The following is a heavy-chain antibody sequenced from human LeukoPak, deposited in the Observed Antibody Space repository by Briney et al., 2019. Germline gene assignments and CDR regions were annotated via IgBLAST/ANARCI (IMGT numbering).Heavy chain of an antibody. CDR2: ISGSGGST. V-gene: IGHV3-23*01. J-gene: IGHJ4*02. D-gene: IGHD5-18*01. CDR1: GFTFRSYS. Sequence: PGGSLRLSCAASGFTFRSYSMNWVRQAPGKGLEWVSAISGSGGSTYYADSVKGRFTISRDNSKNTLYLQMNSLRAEDTAVYYCAKEGSVLRIRIHTAFDYWGQGTLVTVSS. CDR3: AKEGSVLRIRIHTAFDY.